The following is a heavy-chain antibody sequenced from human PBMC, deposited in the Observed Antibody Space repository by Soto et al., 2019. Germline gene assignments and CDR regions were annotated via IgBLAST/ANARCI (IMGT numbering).Heavy chain of an antibody. CDR2: IKSKTDGGTT. CDR1: GFTFSNAW. V-gene: IGHV3-15*01. J-gene: IGHJ3*02. D-gene: IGHD3-3*01. CDR3: TSGVPRITIFGVVILDAFDI. Sequence: GGSLRLSCAASGFTFSNAWMSWVRQAPGKGLEWVGRIKSKTDGGTTDYAAPVKGRFTISRDDSKNTLYLQMNSLKTEDTAVYYCTSGVPRITIFGVVILDAFDIWGQGTMVTVSS.